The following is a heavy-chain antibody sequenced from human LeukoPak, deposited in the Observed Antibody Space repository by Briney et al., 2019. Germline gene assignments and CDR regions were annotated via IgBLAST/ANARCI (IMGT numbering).Heavy chain of an antibody. CDR2: ISSSSRDI. CDR3: VREAAATLFDY. CDR1: GFTFSSYT. Sequence: GGSLRLSCAASGFTFSSYTMNWVRQAPGKGLEWVAAISSSSRDIFYADSVKGRFSISRDNTQNSLSLRMNSLRAEDTAVYYCVREAAATLFDYWGQGTLVTVSS. V-gene: IGHV3-21*01. D-gene: IGHD1-26*01. J-gene: IGHJ4*02.